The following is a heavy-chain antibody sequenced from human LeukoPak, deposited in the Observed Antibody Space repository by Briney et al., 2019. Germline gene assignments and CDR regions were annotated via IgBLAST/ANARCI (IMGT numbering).Heavy chain of an antibody. CDR2: IYRDDDK. D-gene: IGHD4-17*01. CDR3: AHIEDYVGDY. Sequence: KSSGPTLVNPTQTLTLTCTFSGFSLSTNGVGVGWIRQPPGKAPEWLAVIYRDDDKRYSPSLKSRLTITKDTSENQVVLTLTNMDLVDTATYYCAHIEDYVGDYWGQGTLVTVSS. J-gene: IGHJ4*02. V-gene: IGHV2-5*02. CDR1: GFSLSTNGVG.